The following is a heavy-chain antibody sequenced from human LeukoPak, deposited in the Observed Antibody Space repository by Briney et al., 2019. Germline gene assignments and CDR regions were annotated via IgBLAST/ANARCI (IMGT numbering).Heavy chain of an antibody. V-gene: IGHV3-33*01. CDR2: IWYDGSNH. J-gene: IGHJ4*02. CDR3: ARGWGSGTSHQYFDY. Sequence: GGSLRLSCAASGFTFSNYGMHWVRQAPGKGLEWVALIWYDGSNHYYADSVKGRFTISRDYSKNTVYLQMNRLRAEDMAVYYCARGWGSGTSHQYFDYWGQGILVTVSS. CDR1: GFTFSNYG. D-gene: IGHD3-10*01.